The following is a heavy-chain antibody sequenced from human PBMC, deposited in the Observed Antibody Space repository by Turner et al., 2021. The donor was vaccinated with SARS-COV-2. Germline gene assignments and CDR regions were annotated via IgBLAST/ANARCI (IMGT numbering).Heavy chain of an antibody. D-gene: IGHD2-8*01. CDR2: IWYDGSNK. Sequence: QVQLVESGGGVVQPGRSLRPSCEASGFTFSSYGMHWVRQAPGKGLEWVAVIWYDGSNKYYADSVKGRFTISRDNSKNTLYLQMNSLRAEDTAVYYCARDPNAGYYYMDVWGKGTTVTVSS. CDR1: GFTFSSYG. CDR3: ARDPNAGYYYMDV. J-gene: IGHJ6*03. V-gene: IGHV3-33*01.